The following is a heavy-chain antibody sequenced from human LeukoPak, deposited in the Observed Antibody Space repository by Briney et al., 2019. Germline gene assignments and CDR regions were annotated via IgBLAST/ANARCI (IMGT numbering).Heavy chain of an antibody. CDR1: GYTFTSYG. V-gene: IGHV1-18*01. CDR3: ARGRVEIATITEDYYFDY. Sequence: ASVKVSCKASGYTFTSYGISWVRQAPGQGLEWMGWISAYNGNTNYAQKLQGRVTMTTDTSTSTAYMELRSLRSDDTAVYYCARGRVEIATITEDYYFDYWGQGTLVTVSS. D-gene: IGHD5-24*01. CDR2: ISAYNGNT. J-gene: IGHJ4*02.